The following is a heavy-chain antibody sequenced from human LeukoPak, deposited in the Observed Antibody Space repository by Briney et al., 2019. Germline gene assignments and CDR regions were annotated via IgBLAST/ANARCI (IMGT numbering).Heavy chain of an antibody. D-gene: IGHD6-19*01. V-gene: IGHV3-30*04. J-gene: IGHJ4*02. CDR3: AKVQYSSGGFLGTPFRFFDY. CDR1: GFTFSSYA. Sequence: GGSLRLSCAASGFTFSSYAMHWVRQAPGKGLEWVAVISYDGSNKYYADSVKGRFTISRDNSKNTLYLQMNSLRAEDTAVYYCAKVQYSSGGFLGTPFRFFDYWGQGTLVTVSS. CDR2: ISYDGSNK.